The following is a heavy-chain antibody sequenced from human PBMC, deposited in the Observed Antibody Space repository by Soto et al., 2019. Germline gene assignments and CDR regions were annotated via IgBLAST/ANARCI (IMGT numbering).Heavy chain of an antibody. Sequence: SETLSLTCAVYGGSFSGYYWSWIRQPPGKGLEWIGEINHSGSTNYNPSLKSRVTISVDTSKNQFSLKLSSVTAADTAVYYCARGRYCSSTSCYPNWFDPWGQGTLVTVSS. D-gene: IGHD2-2*01. CDR3: ARGRYCSSTSCYPNWFDP. V-gene: IGHV4-34*01. J-gene: IGHJ5*02. CDR2: INHSGST. CDR1: GGSFSGYY.